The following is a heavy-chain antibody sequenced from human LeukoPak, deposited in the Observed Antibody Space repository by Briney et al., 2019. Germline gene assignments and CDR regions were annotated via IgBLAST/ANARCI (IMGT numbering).Heavy chain of an antibody. CDR1: GFTFSSYA. CDR3: ARLGYSSSWYGGEYWFDP. CDR2: ISGSGGST. Sequence: GGSLRLSCAASGFTFSSYAMSWVRQAPGKGLEWVSAISGSGGSTYYADSVKGRFTISRDNSKNTLYLQMNSLRAEDTAVYYCARLGYSSSWYGGEYWFDPWGQGTLVTVSS. V-gene: IGHV3-23*01. J-gene: IGHJ5*02. D-gene: IGHD6-13*01.